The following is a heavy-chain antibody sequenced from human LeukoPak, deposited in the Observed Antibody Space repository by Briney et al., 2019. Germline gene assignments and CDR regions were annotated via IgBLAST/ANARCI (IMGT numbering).Heavy chain of an antibody. D-gene: IGHD6-25*01. CDR1: GFTFSSYA. J-gene: IGHJ4*02. V-gene: IGHV3-23*01. CDR2: ISGDGGDT. CDR3: GKSGSSGWDYFEY. Sequence: GGSLRLSCAASGFTFSSYAMNWVRQAPGKGLEWVSTISGDGGDTHYADSVRGRFTISRANSKNTLFMQMNSLRAEDTAVYYCGKSGSSGWDYFEYWGQGTLVTASS.